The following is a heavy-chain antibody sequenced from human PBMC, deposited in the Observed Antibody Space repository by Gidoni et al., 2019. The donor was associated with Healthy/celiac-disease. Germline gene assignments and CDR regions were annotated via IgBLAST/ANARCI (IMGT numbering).Heavy chain of an antibody. V-gene: IGHV3-23*01. CDR2: ISGSGGST. D-gene: IGHD6-13*01. J-gene: IGHJ3*02. Sequence: EVQLLESGGGLVQPGGSLRLSCAASGFTFSSYAISWVRQAPGEGLEWVSAISGSGGSTYYADPVKGRFTISRDNSKNTLYLQMNSLRAEDTAVYYCAKDLYSSSWYGMGAFDIWGQGTMVTVSS. CDR1: GFTFSSYA. CDR3: AKDLYSSSWYGMGAFDI.